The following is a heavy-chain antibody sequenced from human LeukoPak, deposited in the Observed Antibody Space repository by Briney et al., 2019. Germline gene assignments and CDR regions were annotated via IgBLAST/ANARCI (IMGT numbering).Heavy chain of an antibody. J-gene: IGHJ5*02. Sequence: PGGSLRLSCAASGFTFSSYAMSWVRQAPGKGLEWVSAISGSGGSTYYADSVKGRFTISRDNSKNTLYLQMNSLRAEDTAVYYCAKAQITMVRGVIPNWFDPWGQGTLVTVSS. CDR3: AKAQITMVRGVIPNWFDP. D-gene: IGHD3-10*01. CDR1: GFTFSSYA. CDR2: ISGSGGST. V-gene: IGHV3-23*01.